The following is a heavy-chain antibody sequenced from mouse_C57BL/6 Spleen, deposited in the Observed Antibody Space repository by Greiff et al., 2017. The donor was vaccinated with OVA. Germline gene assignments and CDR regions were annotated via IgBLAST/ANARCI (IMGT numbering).Heavy chain of an antibody. Sequence: EVQLVESGPGLVKPSQSLSLTCSVTGYSITSGYYWNWIRQFPGNKLEWMGYISYDGSNNYNPSLKNRISITRDTSKNQFFLKLNSVTTEDTATYYCASNYGFDYWGQGTTLTVSS. V-gene: IGHV3-6*01. CDR3: ASNYGFDY. J-gene: IGHJ2*01. CDR2: ISYDGSN. CDR1: GYSITSGYY. D-gene: IGHD1-1*01.